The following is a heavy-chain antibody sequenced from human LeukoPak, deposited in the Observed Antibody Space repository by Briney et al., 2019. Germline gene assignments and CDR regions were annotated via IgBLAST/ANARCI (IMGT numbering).Heavy chain of an antibody. CDR2: ISPNSGGT. V-gene: IGHV1-2*02. CDR1: GYTFTGYY. Sequence: ASVKVSCKASGYTFTGYYMHWVRQAPGQGLEWMGWISPNSGGTNYAQKFQGRVTMTRDTSISTAYMELSRLRSDDTAVYYCARGRDDCSSTSCYRLFHYYYGMDVWGQGTTVTVSS. CDR3: ARGRDDCSSTSCYRLFHYYYGMDV. J-gene: IGHJ6*02. D-gene: IGHD2-2*02.